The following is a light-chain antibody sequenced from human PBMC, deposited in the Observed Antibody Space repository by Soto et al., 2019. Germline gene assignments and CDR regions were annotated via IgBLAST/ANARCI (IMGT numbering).Light chain of an antibody. V-gene: IGKV1-6*01. CDR1: QGIRND. J-gene: IGKJ2*01. CDR2: AAS. CDR3: LQDYNYPYT. Sequence: AIQMTQSPSSLSASVGDRVTITCRASQGIRNDLAWYQQKPGKAPKLLIYAASSLQSGVSSSFSGSGSGTDFTLTISSLQPEDFATYYCLQDYNYPYTFGQGTKLEIK.